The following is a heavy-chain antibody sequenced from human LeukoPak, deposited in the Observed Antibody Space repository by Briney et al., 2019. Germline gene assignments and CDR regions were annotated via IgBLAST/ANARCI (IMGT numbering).Heavy chain of an antibody. Sequence: PGGSLRLSCAASGFTFSSYDMSWVRQAPGKGLEWVSTINSYGAYTYYADSVRGRFTISRDNSKNTLYLQMNSLRAEDTAVYYCVKSGYNRFDYWGQGALVTVSS. J-gene: IGHJ4*02. V-gene: IGHV3-23*01. CDR3: VKSGYNRFDY. D-gene: IGHD5-24*01. CDR2: INSYGAYT. CDR1: GFTFSSYD.